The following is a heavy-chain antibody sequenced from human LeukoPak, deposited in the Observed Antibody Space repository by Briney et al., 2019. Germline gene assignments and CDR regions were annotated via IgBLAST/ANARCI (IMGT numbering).Heavy chain of an antibody. V-gene: IGHV1-46*01. CDR3: ARDNSVGDNAWWFDP. CDR1: EYTFTSYY. D-gene: IGHD1-26*01. Sequence: GASVKVSCEASEYTFTSYYMRWVRQAPGQGLEWMGLINPTGGSTGYAQKFQGRVIMTRDMSTSTDYMELSSLRSEDTAIYYCARDNSVGDNAWWFDPWGQGTLVTVSS. J-gene: IGHJ5*02. CDR2: INPTGGST.